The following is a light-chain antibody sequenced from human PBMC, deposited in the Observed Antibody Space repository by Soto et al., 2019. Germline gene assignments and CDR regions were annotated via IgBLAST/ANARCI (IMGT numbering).Light chain of an antibody. CDR2: GAS. CDR1: RSISTY. CDR3: QQYYEWPRGT. Sequence: VLTQSPATLSLSPWGRATLSCRASRSISTYLAWYQQKPGQAPRLLFHGASSRATGIPARFSGSGSGTEFTLTISSLQSGDAAVYYCQQYYEWPRGTFGQGTKVDIK. V-gene: IGKV3-15*01. J-gene: IGKJ1*01.